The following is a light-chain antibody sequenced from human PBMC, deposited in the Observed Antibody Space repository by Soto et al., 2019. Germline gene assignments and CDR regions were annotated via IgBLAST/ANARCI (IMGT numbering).Light chain of an antibody. CDR1: QDISTW. CDR2: KAS. V-gene: IGKV1-5*03. Sequence: DIQMTQSPSTLSASVGDRVTITCRVSQDISTWLAWYQQKPGKAPKLLMYKASRLESWVPSRFNGAGSGTEFPLTISSLQPDDFPTYYSQQYNSDSRIFCPGTKGEIK. J-gene: IGKJ1*01. CDR3: QQYNSDSRI.